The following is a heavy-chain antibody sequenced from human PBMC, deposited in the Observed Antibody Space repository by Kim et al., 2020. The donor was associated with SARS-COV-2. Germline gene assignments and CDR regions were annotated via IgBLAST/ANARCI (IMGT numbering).Heavy chain of an antibody. CDR3: ATDAARGYSGYDYCY. J-gene: IGHJ4*02. CDR2: IIPIFGTA. CDR1: GGTFSSYA. V-gene: IGHV1-69*13. D-gene: IGHD5-12*01. Sequence: SVKVSCKASGGTFSSYAISWVRQAPGQGLEWMGGIIPIFGTANYAQKFQGRVTITADESTSTAYMELSSLRSEDTAVYYCATDAARGYSGYDYCYWGQGTLVTVSS.